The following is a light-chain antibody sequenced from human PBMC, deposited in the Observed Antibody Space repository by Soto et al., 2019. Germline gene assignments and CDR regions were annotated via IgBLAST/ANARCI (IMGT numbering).Light chain of an antibody. J-gene: IGKJ1*01. Sequence: EIVMTQSPAILSVSPGEGATLSCRASQSVSSNLAWYQQKPGQAPSLLIHGASTRATGIPARFRGSGSGTEFTLTISSLQPEDLAVYYCQQYDYWPRTFGQGTKVEIK. V-gene: IGKV3-15*01. CDR1: QSVSSN. CDR2: GAS. CDR3: QQYDYWPRT.